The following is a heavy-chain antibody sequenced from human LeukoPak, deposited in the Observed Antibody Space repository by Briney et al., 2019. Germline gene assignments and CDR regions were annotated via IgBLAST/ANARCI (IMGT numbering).Heavy chain of an antibody. D-gene: IGHD3-10*01. CDR3: ARGVALRGSGSPFDY. J-gene: IGHJ4*02. Sequence: GAPVKVSCRASGYTFTNYGISWLRQAPGQGLEWMGWISAYSGYKADTNYAQKLQDRVTMTTDTSTSTAYMELRSLRSDDTAVYYCARGVALRGSGSPFDYWGQGTLVTVSS. CDR2: ISAYSGYKADT. CDR1: GYTFTNYG. V-gene: IGHV1-18*04.